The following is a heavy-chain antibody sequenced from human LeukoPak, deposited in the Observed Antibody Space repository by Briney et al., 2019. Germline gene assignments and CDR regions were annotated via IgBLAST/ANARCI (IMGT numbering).Heavy chain of an antibody. Sequence: SETLSLTCAVYGGSFSGYYWSWIRQPPGKGLEWIGEINHSGSTNYNPSLKSRVTISVDTSKNQFSLKLSSVTAADTAVYYCARTPGYSSGWYYYYYGMDVWGQGTTVTVSS. CDR3: ARTPGYSSGWYYYYYGMDV. J-gene: IGHJ6*02. CDR1: GGSFSGYY. CDR2: INHSGST. D-gene: IGHD6-19*01. V-gene: IGHV4-34*01.